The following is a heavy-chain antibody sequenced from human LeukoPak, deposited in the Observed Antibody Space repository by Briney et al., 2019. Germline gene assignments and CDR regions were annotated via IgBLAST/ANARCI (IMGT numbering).Heavy chain of an antibody. CDR1: GDSISSYY. CDR2: IYYSGST. J-gene: IGHJ6*03. D-gene: IGHD1-26*01. V-gene: IGHV4-59*01. CDR3: ARGSFSGSYSVYYYYMDV. Sequence: SETLSLTCTVSGDSISSYYWSWIRQPPGKGLEWIGYIYYSGSTNYNPSLKSRVTISVDTSKNQFSLKLTSVTAADTAVYYCARGSFSGSYSVYYYYMDVWGKGTTVTVSS.